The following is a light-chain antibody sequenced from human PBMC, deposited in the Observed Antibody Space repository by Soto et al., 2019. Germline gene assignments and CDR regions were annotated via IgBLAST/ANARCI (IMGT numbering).Light chain of an antibody. J-gene: IGKJ4*01. CDR1: QSVSSN. V-gene: IGKV3-15*01. CDR2: GAS. Sequence: EIVMTQSPATLSVSPGERATLSCRASQSVSSNLAWYQQKPGQAPRLLIYGASTRATGIPARFSGSGSGTEFTLTISSLQSEDFAVYYCQQDNNWPPLSFGGGPNVEIK. CDR3: QQDNNWPPLS.